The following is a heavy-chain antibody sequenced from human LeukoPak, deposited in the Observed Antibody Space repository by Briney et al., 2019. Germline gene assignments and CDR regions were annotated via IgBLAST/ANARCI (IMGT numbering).Heavy chain of an antibody. D-gene: IGHD5-18*01. CDR1: GGTFSSYA. V-gene: IGHV1-69*05. J-gene: IGHJ4*02. CDR3: ATPRYSSYHYFDY. CDR2: IIPIFGTA. Sequence: ASVKVSCKASGGTFSSYAISWVRQAPGQGLEWMGGIIPIFGTANYAQKFQGRVTITTDESTSTAYMELSSLRSEDTAVYYCATPRYSSYHYFDYWGKGTLVTVSS.